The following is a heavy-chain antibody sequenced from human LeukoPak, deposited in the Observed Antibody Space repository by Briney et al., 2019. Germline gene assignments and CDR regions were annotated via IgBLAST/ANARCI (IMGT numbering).Heavy chain of an antibody. D-gene: IGHD2-21*01. J-gene: IGHJ6*02. CDR2: ISAYNGNT. V-gene: IGHV1-18*01. Sequence: ASVKVSCKASGYTFTSYGISWVRQAPGQGLEWMGWISAYNGNTNYAQKLQGRVTMTTDTSTSTAYMELRSLRSDDTAVYYCASSGVVPYCYYGMDVWGQGTTVTVSS. CDR3: ASSGVVPYCYYGMDV. CDR1: GYTFTSYG.